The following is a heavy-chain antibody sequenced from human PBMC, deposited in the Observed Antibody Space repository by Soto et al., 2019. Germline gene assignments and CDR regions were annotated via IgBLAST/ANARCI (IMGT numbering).Heavy chain of an antibody. Sequence: QVQLVESGGGVVQPGRSLRLSCAASGFTFSSYGMHWVRQAPGKGLEWVAVIWYDGSNKYYADSVKGRFTISRDNSKNTLYLQMNSLRAEDTAVYYCARGWTPHVLRFLEWLNYFDYWGQGTLVTISS. CDR1: GFTFSSYG. J-gene: IGHJ4*02. V-gene: IGHV3-33*01. CDR3: ARGWTPHVLRFLEWLNYFDY. CDR2: IWYDGSNK. D-gene: IGHD3-3*01.